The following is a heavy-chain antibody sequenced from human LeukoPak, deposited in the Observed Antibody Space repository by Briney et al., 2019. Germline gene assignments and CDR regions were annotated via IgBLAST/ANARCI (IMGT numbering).Heavy chain of an antibody. V-gene: IGHV4-31*03. CDR3: ARTEVVAATITHFDY. CDR1: GGSISSGGYY. J-gene: IGHJ4*02. D-gene: IGHD2-15*01. CDR2: IYYSGST. Sequence: SQTLSLTCTVSGGSISSGGYYWSWIRQHPGKGLEWIGYIYYSGSTPYNPSLKSRVTISVDTSKNQFSLKLSSVTPADTAVYYCARTEVVAATITHFDYWGQGTLVTVSS.